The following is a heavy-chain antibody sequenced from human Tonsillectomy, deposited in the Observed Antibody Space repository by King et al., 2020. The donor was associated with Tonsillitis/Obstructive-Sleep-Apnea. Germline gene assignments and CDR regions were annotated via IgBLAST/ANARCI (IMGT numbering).Heavy chain of an antibody. CDR1: GFNFGGHN. J-gene: IGHJ6*03. CDR2: ITSTGNYM. CDR3: AREGFTYYYMDV. D-gene: IGHD3-10*01. Sequence: VQLVESGGGLVMPGRSLRLSCAASGFNFGGHNMHWVRQAPGKGLEWVSSITSTGNYMSYADSVKGRFTISRDNAKDSLYLQMDSLRAEDTAVYYCAREGFTYYYMDVWGNGSTVIVSS. V-gene: IGHV3-21*01.